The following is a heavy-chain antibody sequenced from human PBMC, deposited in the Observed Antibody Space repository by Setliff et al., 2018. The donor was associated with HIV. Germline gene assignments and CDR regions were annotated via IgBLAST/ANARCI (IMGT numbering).Heavy chain of an antibody. CDR3: ATDRGMYYNELGP. D-gene: IGHD3-22*01. J-gene: IGHJ5*02. V-gene: IGHV4-39*07. Sequence: PSETLSLTCTVSPVSISSTSYYWVWIRQPPGKGLEWIGNIHYTGTGFYNPALRSRVTISVDTSKNQFSLKMNSVTAADAAVYYCATDRGMYYNELGPWGQGMLVTVSS. CDR1: PVSISSTSYY. CDR2: IHYTGTG.